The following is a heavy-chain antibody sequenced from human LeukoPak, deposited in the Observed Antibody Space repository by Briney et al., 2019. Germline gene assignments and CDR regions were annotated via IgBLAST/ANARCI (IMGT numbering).Heavy chain of an antibody. CDR2: IYYSGTT. CDR3: ARNYGGNRRPPNFDC. CDR1: GASISSSSYY. V-gene: IGHV4-39*01. Sequence: PSETLSLTCTVSGASISSSSYYWGWIRQPPGKGLEWIGTIYYSGTTYYNPSLKSRVTISVDTSKNQFSLKLSSVTAADTAVYYCARNYGGNRRPPNFDCWGQGTLVTVSS. J-gene: IGHJ4*02. D-gene: IGHD4-23*01.